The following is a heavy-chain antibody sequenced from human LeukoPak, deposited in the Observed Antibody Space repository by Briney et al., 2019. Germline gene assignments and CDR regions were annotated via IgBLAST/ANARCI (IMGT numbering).Heavy chain of an antibody. CDR3: TTVMVGVTGRGDF. CDR2: IKSKTDGGTT. D-gene: IGHD4/OR15-4a*01. J-gene: IGHJ4*02. Sequence: GGSLRLSCAASGFTFSSVWMNWVRQAPGKGLEWVCRIKSKTDGGTTDYAAPVKGRFTISRDDSKNTLYLQMNSLKTADTAVYYCTTVMVGVTGRGDFWGQGTLVTVS. CDR1: GFTFSSVW. V-gene: IGHV3-15*01.